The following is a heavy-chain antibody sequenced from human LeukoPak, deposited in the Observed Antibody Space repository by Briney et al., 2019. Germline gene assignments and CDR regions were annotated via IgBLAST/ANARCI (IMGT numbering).Heavy chain of an antibody. Sequence: SGTLSLTCAVYGGSFSGYYWSWIRQPPGKGLEWIGEINHSGSTNYNPSLKSRVTISVDTSKNQFSLKLSSVTAADTAVYYCARASVVRAFDIWGQGTMVTVSS. J-gene: IGHJ3*02. V-gene: IGHV4-34*01. CDR3: ARASVVRAFDI. CDR2: INHSGST. D-gene: IGHD3-22*01. CDR1: GGSFSGYY.